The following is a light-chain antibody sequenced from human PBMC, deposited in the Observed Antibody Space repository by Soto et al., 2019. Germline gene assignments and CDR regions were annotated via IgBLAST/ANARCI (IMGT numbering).Light chain of an antibody. CDR1: QSISSW. CDR2: DAS. J-gene: IGKJ1*01. Sequence: DIQMTQSPSTLSASVGDRVTITCRASQSISSWLAWYQQKPGKAPKLLIYDASSLESGVPSRFSGSGSGTEFTLTISSLKPDDFATYYWQQYNSYSTFGQGTKVDIK. V-gene: IGKV1-5*01. CDR3: QQYNSYST.